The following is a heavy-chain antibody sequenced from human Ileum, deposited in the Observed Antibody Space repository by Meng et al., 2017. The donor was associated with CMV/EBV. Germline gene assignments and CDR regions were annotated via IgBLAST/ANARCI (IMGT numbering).Heavy chain of an antibody. CDR2: ISSSSSYI. CDR1: GFTFSSYS. Sequence: GESLKISCAASGFTFSSYSMNWVRQAPGKGLEWVSSISSSSSYIYYADSVKGRFTISRDNAKNSLYLQMNSLRAEDTAVYYCAKDRTPDGLFEFDFWGQGTPVTVSS. D-gene: IGHD1-14*01. J-gene: IGHJ4*02. V-gene: IGHV3-21*01. CDR3: AKDRTPDGLFEFDF.